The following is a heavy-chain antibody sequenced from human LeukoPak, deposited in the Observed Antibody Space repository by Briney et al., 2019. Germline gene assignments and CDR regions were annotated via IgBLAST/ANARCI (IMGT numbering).Heavy chain of an antibody. D-gene: IGHD2-15*01. CDR1: GFTFSNYA. V-gene: IGHV3-23*01. CDR3: ARGTLEHCSGASCYPLDS. CDR2: VTGSGGDT. Sequence: GSLRLSCAASGFTFSNYAMSWVRQTPGKGLECVSVVTGSGGDTYYTGSVNGRFTISRDNSKNTLYLQMNSLRAEDTAVYYCARGTLEHCSGASCYPLDSWGQGTLVTVSS. J-gene: IGHJ5*01.